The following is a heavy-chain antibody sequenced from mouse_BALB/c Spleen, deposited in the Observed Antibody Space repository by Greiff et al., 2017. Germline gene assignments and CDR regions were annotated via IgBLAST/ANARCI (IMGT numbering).Heavy chain of an antibody. V-gene: IGHV7-3*02. CDR1: GFTFTDYY. Sequence: EVKLMESGGGLVQPGGSLRLSCATSGFTFTDYYMSWVRQPPGKALEWLGFIRNKANGYTTEYSASVKGRFTISRDNSQSILYLQMNTLRAEDSATYYCARGLLTSWFAYWGQGTLVTVSA. J-gene: IGHJ3*01. CDR3: ARGLLTSWFAY. D-gene: IGHD2-3*01. CDR2: IRNKANGYTT.